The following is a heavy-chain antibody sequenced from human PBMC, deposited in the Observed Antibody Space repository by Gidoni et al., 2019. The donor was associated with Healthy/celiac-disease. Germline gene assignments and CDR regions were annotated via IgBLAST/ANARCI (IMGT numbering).Heavy chain of an antibody. Sequence: QVQLQQWGAALLKPSATLSLTCAVDGGSFSGYYWSWIRQPPGKGPEWIGEINHSGSTNYNPSLKSRVTISVDTSKNQFSLKLSSVTAADTAVYYCASMVRGVRRVDYWGQGTLVTVSS. CDR2: INHSGST. J-gene: IGHJ4*02. D-gene: IGHD3-10*01. V-gene: IGHV4-34*01. CDR3: ASMVRGVRRVDY. CDR1: GGSFSGYY.